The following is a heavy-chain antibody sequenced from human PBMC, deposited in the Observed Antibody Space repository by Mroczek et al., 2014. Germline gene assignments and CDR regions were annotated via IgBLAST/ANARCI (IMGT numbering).Heavy chain of an antibody. V-gene: IGHV4-34*01. D-gene: IGHD1-26*01. CDR2: INHSGST. Sequence: QVQLQQWGAGLLKPSETLSLTCAVYGGSFSGYYWSWIRQPPGKGLEWIGEINHSGSTNYNPSLKSRVTISVDTSKNQFSLKLSSVTAADTAVYYCARSELPNYYYGMDVWGQGTTVTVSS. CDR3: ARSELPNYYYGMDV. J-gene: IGHJ6*02. CDR1: GGSFSGYY.